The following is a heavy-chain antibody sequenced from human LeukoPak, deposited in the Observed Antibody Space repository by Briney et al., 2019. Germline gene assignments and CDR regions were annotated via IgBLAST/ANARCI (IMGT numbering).Heavy chain of an antibody. CDR3: ARGYDIPWAFDI. V-gene: IGHV3-48*04. D-gene: IGHD3-9*01. CDR2: ISSSSSTI. J-gene: IGHJ3*02. CDR1: GFNFSLYW. Sequence: GGSLRLSCAASGFNFSLYWMSWVRQAPGKGLEWVSYISSSSSTIYYADSVKGRFTISRDNAKNSLYLQMNSLRAEDTAVYYCARGYDIPWAFDIWGQGTMVTVSS.